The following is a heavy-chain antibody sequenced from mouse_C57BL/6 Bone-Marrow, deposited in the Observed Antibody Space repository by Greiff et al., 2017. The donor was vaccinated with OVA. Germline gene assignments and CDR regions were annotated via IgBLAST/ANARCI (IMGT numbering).Heavy chain of an antibody. D-gene: IGHD2-4*01. V-gene: IGHV5-4*03. CDR1: GFTFSSYA. CDR2: ISDGGSYT. J-gene: IGHJ3*01. CDR3: ARVYDYDGGFAY. Sequence: EVKLVESGGGLVKPGGSLKLSCAASGFTFSSYAMSWVRQTPEKRLEWVATISDGGSYTYYPDNVTGRFTISRDNAKNNLYLQMSHLKSEDTAMYYCARVYDYDGGFAYWGQGTLVTVSA.